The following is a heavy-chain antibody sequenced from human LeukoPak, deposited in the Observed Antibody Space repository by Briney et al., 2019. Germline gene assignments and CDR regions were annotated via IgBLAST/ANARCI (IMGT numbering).Heavy chain of an antibody. CDR1: GGSISSYY. CDR3: ARGGSVVGAPFDY. Sequence: ETLSLTCTVSGGSISSYYWSWVRQAPGKGLEWVSVIHSGGSTYYADSVKGRFTISRDNSKNTLYVQMNSLRAEDTAVYYCARGGSVVGAPFDYWGQGTLVTVSS. V-gene: IGHV3-53*01. CDR2: IHSGGST. J-gene: IGHJ4*02. D-gene: IGHD3-22*01.